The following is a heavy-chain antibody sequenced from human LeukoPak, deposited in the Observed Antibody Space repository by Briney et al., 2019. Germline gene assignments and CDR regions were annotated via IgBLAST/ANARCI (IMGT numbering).Heavy chain of an antibody. CDR1: GFTFSSYA. Sequence: GGSLRLSCAASGFTFSSYAMRWVRQAPGKGLQWVSTIGGSAGSAYYADSVRGRFTISRDNSKNTLSLQMNSLRAEDTAIYYCAKAFGNSDDYYYYMDVWGKGTTVTVSS. V-gene: IGHV3-23*01. CDR2: IGGSAGSA. CDR3: AKAFGNSDDYYYYMDV. D-gene: IGHD4-23*01. J-gene: IGHJ6*03.